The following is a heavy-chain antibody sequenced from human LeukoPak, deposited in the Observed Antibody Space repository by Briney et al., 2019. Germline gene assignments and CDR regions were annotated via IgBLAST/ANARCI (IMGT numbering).Heavy chain of an antibody. J-gene: IGHJ4*02. D-gene: IGHD3-10*01. Sequence: QAGGSLRLSCAASGFTFSSYGMHWVRQAPGKGLEWVAVIWYDGSNKYYADSVKGRFTISRDNAENSLYLQMNSLRAEDTAVYYCAKSIRGSYDSHWGQGTLVTVSS. CDR2: IWYDGSNK. V-gene: IGHV3-33*03. CDR3: AKSIRGSYDSH. CDR1: GFTFSSYG.